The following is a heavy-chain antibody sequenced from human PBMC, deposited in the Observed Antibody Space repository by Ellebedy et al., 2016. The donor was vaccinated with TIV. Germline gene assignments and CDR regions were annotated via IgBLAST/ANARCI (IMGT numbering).Heavy chain of an antibody. CDR1: GFTFSSSG. D-gene: IGHD4-17*01. J-gene: IGHJ4*02. V-gene: IGHV3-30*18. CDR2: ISFDGCSQ. Sequence: PGGSLRLSCAASGFTFSSSGMHWVRQAPGKGLEWLAIISFDGCSQHYADSVKGRFTISRDNSNNTLFLQMDTLTHEDTAVYFCAKDRYYGEYLKYYFDSWGQGTLVTVSS. CDR3: AKDRYYGEYLKYYFDS.